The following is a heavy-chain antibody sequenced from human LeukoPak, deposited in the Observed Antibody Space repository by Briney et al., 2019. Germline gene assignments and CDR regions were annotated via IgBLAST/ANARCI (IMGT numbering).Heavy chain of an antibody. CDR3: AREEHKNWKIDY. J-gene: IGHJ4*02. V-gene: IGHV3-33*01. D-gene: IGHD1-1*01. Sequence: GGSLRLSCAASGFTFSSYGMHWVRQAPGKGLEGVAIIWYDGGNIDYTDSVKGRFTISRDNSKNTLYLQINSLRAEDTAVYYCAREEHKNWKIDYWGQGTLVTVSS. CDR1: GFTFSSYG. CDR2: IWYDGGNI.